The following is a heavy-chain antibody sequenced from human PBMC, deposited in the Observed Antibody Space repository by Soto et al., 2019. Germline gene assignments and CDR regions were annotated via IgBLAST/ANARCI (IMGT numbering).Heavy chain of an antibody. D-gene: IGHD2-8*02. Sequence: SGTLSLTCTVSGGSISSSSYYWGWIRQPPGKGLEWIGSIYYSGSTYYNPSLKSRVTISVDTSKNQFSLKLSSVTAADTAVYYCARDKITGLFDYWAREPWSPSPQ. CDR1: GGSISSSSYY. J-gene: IGHJ4*02. V-gene: IGHV4-39*02. CDR3: ARDKITGLFDY. CDR2: IYYSGST.